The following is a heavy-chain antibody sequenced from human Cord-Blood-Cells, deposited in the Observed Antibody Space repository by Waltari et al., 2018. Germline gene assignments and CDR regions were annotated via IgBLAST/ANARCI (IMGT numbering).Heavy chain of an antibody. J-gene: IGHJ4*02. CDR3: AHGGIAAAEPVFDY. V-gene: IGHV2-5*02. CDR1: GFSLSTSGEG. D-gene: IGHD6-13*01. CDR2: IYWDDDK. Sequence: QITLKESGPTLVKPTQTLTLTCTFSGFSLSTSGEGVGWIRQPPGKALEWLALIYWDDDKRYSPSLKSRLTITKDTSKNQVVLTMTNMDPVDTATYYCAHGGIAAAEPVFDYWGQGTLVTVSS.